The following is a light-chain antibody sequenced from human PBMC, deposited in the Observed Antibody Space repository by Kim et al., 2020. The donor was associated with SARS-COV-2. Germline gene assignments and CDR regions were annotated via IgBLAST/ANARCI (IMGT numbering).Light chain of an antibody. J-gene: IGLJ2*01. Sequence: SYELTQPPSVSVSPGQTASITCSADKLGDKYACWHQQKPGQSPVVVIYQDNKRPSGIPERFSGSNSGNTATLTISGTQPMDEADYFCQAWDRTTVVFGGGTQLTVL. CDR1: KLGDKY. V-gene: IGLV3-1*01. CDR3: QAWDRTTVV. CDR2: QDN.